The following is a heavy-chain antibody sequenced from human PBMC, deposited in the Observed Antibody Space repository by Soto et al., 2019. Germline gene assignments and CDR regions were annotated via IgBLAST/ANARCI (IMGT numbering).Heavy chain of an antibody. D-gene: IGHD1-26*01. Sequence: EVQLVESGGGLVQPGGSLRLSCAASGFTFSSYGMNWVRQAPGKGLAWVSYISSGRPTIQYADSVQGRFTISRDNAKNSLYLQMSGLRDEDTAVYYCARNRAKFDTWGQGTPVTVSS. CDR3: ARNRAKFDT. V-gene: IGHV3-48*02. J-gene: IGHJ5*02. CDR1: GFTFSSYG. CDR2: ISSGRPTI.